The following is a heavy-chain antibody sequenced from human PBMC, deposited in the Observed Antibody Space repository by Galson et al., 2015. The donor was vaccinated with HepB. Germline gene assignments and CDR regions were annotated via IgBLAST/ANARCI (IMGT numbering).Heavy chain of an antibody. D-gene: IGHD3-3*02. CDR1: GFTFSDFY. Sequence: SLRLSCAASGFTFSDFYMSWIRQAPGKGLEWVSYISSDGATIYYADSVQGRFTISRDSAKNSLLLHMNSLRAEDTAVYYCARGYISWTELWGQGTLVTVSS. CDR3: ARGYISWTEL. CDR2: ISSDGATI. J-gene: IGHJ4*02. V-gene: IGHV3-11*01.